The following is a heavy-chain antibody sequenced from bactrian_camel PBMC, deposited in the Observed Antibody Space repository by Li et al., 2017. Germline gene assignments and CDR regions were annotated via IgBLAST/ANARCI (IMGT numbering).Heavy chain of an antibody. V-gene: IGHV3S6*01. J-gene: IGHJ4*01. Sequence: VQLVESGGGLVQPGGSLRLSCAASGFTFSSYWMYWVRQAPGKGLEWVSSIYSDGSNTYYADSVKGRFTISRDNAKNTLYLQMNSLKTDDTAVYYCATDFLNSGGYYSDYDAISGFNYWGQGTQVTVS. CDR1: GFTFSSYW. D-gene: IGHD4*01. CDR3: ATDFLNSGGYYSDYDAISGFNY. CDR2: IYSDGSNT.